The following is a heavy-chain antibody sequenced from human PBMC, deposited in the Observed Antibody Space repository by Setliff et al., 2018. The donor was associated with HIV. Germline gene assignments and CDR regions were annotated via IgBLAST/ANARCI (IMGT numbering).Heavy chain of an antibody. CDR1: GGSFSDNY. Sequence: PSETLSLTCAVYGGSFSDNYWSWIRQPPGKGPEWIGEINHSGSTNYNPSLKSRVTISVDTSKNQFSLNLSSVTAADTAVYYCAQEERDAYNYWFDPWGQGTLVTVSS. CDR3: AQEERDAYNYWFDP. CDR2: INHSGST. J-gene: IGHJ5*02. V-gene: IGHV4-34*01. D-gene: IGHD1-1*01.